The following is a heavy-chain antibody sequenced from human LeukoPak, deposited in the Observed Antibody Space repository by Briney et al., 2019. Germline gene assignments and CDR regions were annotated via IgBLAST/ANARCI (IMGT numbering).Heavy chain of an antibody. CDR1: GGTFSSYT. Sequence: GASAKVSCKASGGTFSSYTISWVRQAPGQGLEWMGRIIPILGIANYAQKFQGRVTITADKSTSTAYMELSSLRSEDTAVYYCARDAYSSSPWYYFDYWGQGTLVTVSS. J-gene: IGHJ4*02. CDR3: ARDAYSSSPWYYFDY. CDR2: IIPILGIA. V-gene: IGHV1-69*04. D-gene: IGHD6-6*01.